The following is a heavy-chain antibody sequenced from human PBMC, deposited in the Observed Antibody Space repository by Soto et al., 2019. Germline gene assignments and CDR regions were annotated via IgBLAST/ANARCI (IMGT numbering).Heavy chain of an antibody. J-gene: IGHJ5*02. CDR3: ARDRFDVGATNWFDP. CDR1: GYTFTSYG. CDR2: ISAYNGNT. D-gene: IGHD1-26*01. Sequence: QVQLVQSGAEVKKPGASVKVSCKASGYTFTSYGISWVRQAPGQGLEWMGWISAYNGNTNYAQKLQGRVTMTTDTSTSTAYMELRSLRSDDMAVYYCARDRFDVGATNWFDPWGQGTLVTVSS. V-gene: IGHV1-18*03.